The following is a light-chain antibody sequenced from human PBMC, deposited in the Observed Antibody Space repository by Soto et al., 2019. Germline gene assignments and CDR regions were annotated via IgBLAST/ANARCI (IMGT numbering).Light chain of an antibody. Sequence: QSVLTQPPSASGSPGQSVTISCTGSSSDVGGYNYVSWYQQHPGKAPKLMIYEVSKRPSGVPDRLSGSKSGNTASLTVSGLQAEYEADYYCSSYGGSHTVVFGGWTQLTVL. CDR1: SSDVGGYNY. J-gene: IGLJ2*01. CDR2: EVS. V-gene: IGLV2-8*01. CDR3: SSYGGSHTVV.